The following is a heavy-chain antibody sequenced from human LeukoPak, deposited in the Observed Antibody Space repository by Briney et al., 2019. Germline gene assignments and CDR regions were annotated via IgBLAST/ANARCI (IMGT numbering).Heavy chain of an antibody. Sequence: GGSLRLSCAVSGFTFGSCSMNWVRQAPGKGLEWVSYISSSSSTIYYADSVEGRFTISRDNAKNSLYLQMNSLRDEDSAVYYCARDPHIAAAGTILDYWGQGTLVTVSS. V-gene: IGHV3-48*02. J-gene: IGHJ4*02. D-gene: IGHD6-13*01. CDR3: ARDPHIAAAGTILDY. CDR2: ISSSSSTI. CDR1: GFTFGSCS.